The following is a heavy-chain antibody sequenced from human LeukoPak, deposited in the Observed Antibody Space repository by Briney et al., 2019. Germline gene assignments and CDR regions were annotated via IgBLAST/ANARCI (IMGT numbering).Heavy chain of an antibody. CDR3: ARGRGGARTGFDN. D-gene: IGHD3-16*01. CDR1: GYTFSGYY. V-gene: IGHV1-2*02. Sequence: ASVKVSCKASGYTFSGYYMHRVRPAPGQGLESMGWINSNSGARNYAPKFQGRVTFSRDNPISTAYMELSSLRSDDTAIYYCARGRGGARTGFDNWGQGTMVTVSS. CDR2: INSNSGAR. J-gene: IGHJ4*02.